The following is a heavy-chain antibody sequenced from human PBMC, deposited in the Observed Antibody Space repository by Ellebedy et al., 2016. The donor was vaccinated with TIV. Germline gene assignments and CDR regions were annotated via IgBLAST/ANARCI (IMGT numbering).Heavy chain of an antibody. J-gene: IGHJ6*02. V-gene: IGHV4-59*01. CDR1: GGSISSYY. CDR2: IYYSGST. D-gene: IGHD3-10*01. Sequence: SETLSLTCTVSGGSISSYYWSWIRQPPGKGLEWIGYIYYSGSTNYNPSLKSRVTISVDTSKNQFSLKLSSVTAADTAVYYCARDRWGVRGVRPPRGVSEYYGMDVWGQGTTVTVSS. CDR3: ARDRWGVRGVRPPRGVSEYYGMDV.